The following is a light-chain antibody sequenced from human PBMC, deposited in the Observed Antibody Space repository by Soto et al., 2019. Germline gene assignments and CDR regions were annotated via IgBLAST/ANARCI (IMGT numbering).Light chain of an antibody. V-gene: IGLV1-51*01. CDR2: DND. CDR3: GAWDTNLNTEV. J-gene: IGLJ2*01. Sequence: QSVLTQPPSVSAAPGQKVTISCSGSSSNIGNTYVSWYQQLPGTAPKLLICDNDQRPSRIPDRFSGSKSGTSATLAITGLQAGDEADYYCGAWDTNLNTEVFGGGTKLTVL. CDR1: SSNIGNTY.